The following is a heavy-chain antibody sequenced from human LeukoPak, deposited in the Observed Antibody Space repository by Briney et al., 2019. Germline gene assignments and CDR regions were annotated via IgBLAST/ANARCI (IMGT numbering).Heavy chain of an antibody. J-gene: IGHJ6*02. V-gene: IGHV3-53*01. CDR3: ASLMVYAIRDYYYGMDV. Sequence: PGGSLRLSCAASGFTVSSNCMSWVRQAPGKGLEWVSVIYSGGSTYYADSVKGRFTISRDNSKNTLYLQMNSLRAEDTAVYYSASLMVYAIRDYYYGMDVWGQGTTVTVSS. CDR2: IYSGGST. D-gene: IGHD2-8*01. CDR1: GFTVSSNC.